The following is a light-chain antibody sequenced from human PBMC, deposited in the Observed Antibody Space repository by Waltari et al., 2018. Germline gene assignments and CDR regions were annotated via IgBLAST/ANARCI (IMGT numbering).Light chain of an antibody. Sequence: DIQMTQSPSSLSAYVGDRVSITCRASQSISRHLNWYQQKQGKAPNLLIYAASIFQSVVPSMFGGSGSRTVFTLTISMLQPEDFTTYYCQRCYSTPRTFGPGTEVDV. CDR1: QSISRH. V-gene: IGKV1-39*01. CDR3: QRCYSTPRT. CDR2: AAS. J-gene: IGKJ3*01.